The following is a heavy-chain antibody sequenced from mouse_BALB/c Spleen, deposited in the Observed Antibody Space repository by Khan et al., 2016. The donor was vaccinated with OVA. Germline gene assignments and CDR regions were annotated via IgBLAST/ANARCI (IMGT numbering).Heavy chain of an antibody. CDR2: ISYSGNT. D-gene: IGHD2-10*02. CDR1: GYSITSDYA. Sequence: EVKLLESGPGLVKPSQSLSLTCTVTGYSITSDYAWNWIRQFPGNKLEWMGFISYSGNTKYNPSLKSRISMTRDTSKNQFFLQLNSVTPEDTATYYWSRVYGGDFDYWGQGTTLIVSS. CDR3: SRVYGGDFDY. J-gene: IGHJ2*01. V-gene: IGHV3-2*02.